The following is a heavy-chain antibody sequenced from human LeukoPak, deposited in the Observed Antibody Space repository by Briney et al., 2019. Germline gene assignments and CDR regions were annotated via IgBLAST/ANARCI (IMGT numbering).Heavy chain of an antibody. Sequence: KTSETLSLTCAVYGGSFSGYYWSWIRQPPGKGLEWIGEINHSGSTNYNPSLKSRVTISVDTSKNQFSLKLSSVTAADMAVYYCARGVYYGSGNYYNVWNYWGQGTLVTVSS. J-gene: IGHJ4*02. CDR2: INHSGST. V-gene: IGHV4-34*01. CDR3: ARGVYYGSGNYYNVWNY. CDR1: GGSFSGYY. D-gene: IGHD3-10*01.